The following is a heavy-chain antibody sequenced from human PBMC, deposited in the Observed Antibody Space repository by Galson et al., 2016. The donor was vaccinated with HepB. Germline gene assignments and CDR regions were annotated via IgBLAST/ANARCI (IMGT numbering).Heavy chain of an antibody. J-gene: IGHJ5*02. Sequence: SVKVSCKASGSTFITYYIHWVRQAPGQGLEWMGYISPYNGDTDYAKNFQGRITMTTDASTSTAYMEVRSLKSDDTAVYYCARSGIIRVNWFDPWGQGTLVIVSS. CDR3: ARSGIIRVNWFDP. CDR2: ISPYNGDT. V-gene: IGHV1-18*04. CDR1: GSTFITYY. D-gene: IGHD3-10*01.